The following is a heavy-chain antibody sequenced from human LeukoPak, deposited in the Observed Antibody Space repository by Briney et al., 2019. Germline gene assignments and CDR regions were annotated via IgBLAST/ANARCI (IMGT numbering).Heavy chain of an antibody. Sequence: PGRSLRLSCAVAGFTISNYAMSWVRQAPGKGLEWVSGISGSGASTYYADSVKGRFTISRDNSNNTMYLQMNSLRAEDTAVYYCAKGGVVGPTTAARRAYYYYYMDVWGKGTTVTVSS. J-gene: IGHJ6*03. CDR3: AKGGVVGPTTAARRAYYYYYMDV. V-gene: IGHV3-23*01. CDR1: GFTISNYA. D-gene: IGHD1-26*01. CDR2: ISGSGAST.